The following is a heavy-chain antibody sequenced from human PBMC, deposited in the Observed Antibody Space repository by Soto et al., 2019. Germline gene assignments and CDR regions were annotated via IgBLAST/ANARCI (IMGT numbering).Heavy chain of an antibody. CDR3: ARDARVLGDY. V-gene: IGHV3-72*01. Sequence: EVQLVESGGGLVQPGGSLRLSCAASGFTFSDHYMDWVRQAPGKGLEWVGRIESRTKSYNKQYAKSVTGRFAISRDDSENTLYLQMNSLKAEDTAVYFCARDARVLGDYWGQGTLVTVSS. CDR2: IESRTKSYNK. J-gene: IGHJ4*02. CDR1: GFTFSDHY.